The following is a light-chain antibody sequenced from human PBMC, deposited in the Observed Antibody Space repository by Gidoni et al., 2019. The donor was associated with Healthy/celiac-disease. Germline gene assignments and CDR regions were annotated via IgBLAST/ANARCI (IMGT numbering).Light chain of an antibody. CDR2: DAS. J-gene: IGKJ5*01. V-gene: IGKV1-33*01. CDR3: QQYDNLPRT. Sequence: IQMTQSPSSLSASVGERVTITCQASQDISNYLNWYQQKPGKAPTLLIYDASNLETGVPSRFSGSGSGTDFTFTISSLQPEDIATYYCQQYDNLPRTFGQGTRLEIK. CDR1: QDISNY.